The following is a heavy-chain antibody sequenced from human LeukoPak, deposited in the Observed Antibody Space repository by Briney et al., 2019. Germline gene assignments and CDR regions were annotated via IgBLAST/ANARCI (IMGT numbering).Heavy chain of an antibody. CDR3: ARDRIAGH. J-gene: IGHJ4*02. D-gene: IGHD6-13*01. CDR2: IYYSGST. V-gene: IGHV4-59*01. Sequence: PSETLSLTCTVSGGSISSYYWSWIRQPPGKGLEWIGYIYYSGSTNYNPSLKSRVTISVDTSKNQFSLKLSSVTAADTAVYYCARDRIAGHWGQGTLVTVSS. CDR1: GGSISSYY.